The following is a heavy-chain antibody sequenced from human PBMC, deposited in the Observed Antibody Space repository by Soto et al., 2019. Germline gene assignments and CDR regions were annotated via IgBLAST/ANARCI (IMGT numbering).Heavy chain of an antibody. CDR1: GDSFTSYG. Sequence: GASVKLSRKACGDSFTSYGISCVRQAPGQGLEWMGWISAYNGSTSYAQKFQGRVTMTRDTSTSTVYMELSSLRSEDTAVYYCARDYMVYAMVATNYYYYGMDVWGQGTTVTVSS. J-gene: IGHJ6*02. CDR3: ARDYMVYAMVATNYYYYGMDV. V-gene: IGHV1-18*01. D-gene: IGHD2-8*01. CDR2: ISAYNGST.